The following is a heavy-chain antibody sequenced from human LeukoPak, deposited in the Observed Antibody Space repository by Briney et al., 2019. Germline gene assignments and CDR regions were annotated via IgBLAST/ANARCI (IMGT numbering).Heavy chain of an antibody. CDR3: ARFRDYCSSTSCYLDYYYYYGMDV. Sequence: SETLSLTCAVSGGSIFSGGYSWSWIRQPPGKGLEWIGYIYYSGSTNYNPSLKSRVTISVDTSKNQFSLKLSSVTAADTAVYYCARFRDYCSSTSCYLDYYYYYGMDVWGQGTTVTVSS. V-gene: IGHV4-61*08. J-gene: IGHJ6*02. D-gene: IGHD2-2*01. CDR1: GGSIFSGGYS. CDR2: IYYSGST.